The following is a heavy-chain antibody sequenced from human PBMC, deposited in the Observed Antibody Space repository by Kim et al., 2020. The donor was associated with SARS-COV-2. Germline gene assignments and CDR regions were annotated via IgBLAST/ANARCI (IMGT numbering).Heavy chain of an antibody. V-gene: IGHV1-24*01. D-gene: IGHD2-8*02. CDR2: FDPEDGET. Sequence: ASVKVSCKVSGYTLTELSMHWVRQAPGKGLEWMGGFDPEDGETIYAQKFQGRVTMTEDTSTDTAYMELSSLRSEDTAVYYCATHKWYCTGGVCAQPFDYWGQGTLVTVSS. J-gene: IGHJ4*02. CDR1: GYTLTELS. CDR3: ATHKWYCTGGVCAQPFDY.